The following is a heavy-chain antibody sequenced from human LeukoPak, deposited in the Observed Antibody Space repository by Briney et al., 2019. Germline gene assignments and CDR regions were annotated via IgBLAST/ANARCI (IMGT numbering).Heavy chain of an antibody. Sequence: PSETLSLTCAVYGGSFSGYYWGWIRQPPGKGLEWIGEINHSGSTNYNPSLKSRVTISVDTSKNQFSLKLSSVTAADTAVYYCASVDYYDSSGYFFDYWGQGTLVTVSS. J-gene: IGHJ4*02. CDR2: INHSGST. CDR1: GGSFSGYY. CDR3: ASVDYYDSSGYFFDY. V-gene: IGHV4-34*01. D-gene: IGHD3-22*01.